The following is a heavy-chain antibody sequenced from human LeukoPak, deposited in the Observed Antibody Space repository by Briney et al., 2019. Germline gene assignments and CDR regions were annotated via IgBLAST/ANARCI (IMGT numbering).Heavy chain of an antibody. CDR2: IYYSGST. J-gene: IGHJ4*02. CDR3: ARSNTAMEYYFDY. CDR1: GGSISSYY. D-gene: IGHD5-18*01. Sequence: SETLSLTCTVSGGSISSYYWSWIRQPPGKGLEWIGYIYYSGSTNYNPSLKSRVTISVDTSKNQFSLKLSSVTAADTAVYYCARSNTAMEYYFDYWGQGTLVTVSS. V-gene: IGHV4-59*01.